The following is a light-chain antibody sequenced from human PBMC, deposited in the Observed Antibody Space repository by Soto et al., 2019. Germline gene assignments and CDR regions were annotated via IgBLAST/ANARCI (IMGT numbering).Light chain of an antibody. CDR3: QQYNNWPRT. J-gene: IGKJ2*01. CDR1: QSVRNN. Sequence: EIVMTQSPATLSVSPGERATLSCRASQSVRNNLAWYQQKPGQAPRLLIYGASTRATGIPAMFSGSGSGTEFTLTISSLQSEDFAVYYCQQYNNWPRTFGQGTKLEIK. V-gene: IGKV3-15*01. CDR2: GAS.